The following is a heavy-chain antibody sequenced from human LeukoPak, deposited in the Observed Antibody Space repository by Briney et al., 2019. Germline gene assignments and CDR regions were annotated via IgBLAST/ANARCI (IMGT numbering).Heavy chain of an antibody. CDR1: GGSISSSSYY. CDR3: ARHSYTTRELRFLEWLLPHYFDY. Sequence: PSETLSLTCTVSGGSISSSSYYWGWIRQPPGKGLEWIGSIYYSGSTYYNPSLKSRVTISVDTSKNQFSLKLSSVTAADTAVYYCARHSYTTRELRFLEWLLPHYFDYWGQGTLVTVSS. J-gene: IGHJ4*02. CDR2: IYYSGST. D-gene: IGHD3-3*01. V-gene: IGHV4-39*01.